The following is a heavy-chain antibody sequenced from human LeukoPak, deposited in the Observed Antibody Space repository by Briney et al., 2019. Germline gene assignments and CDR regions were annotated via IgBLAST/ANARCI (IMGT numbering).Heavy chain of an antibody. Sequence: SETLSLTCDVAGASISSNKWWSWVRQPPGKGLEWIGEIYHGGSTNFNPSLKSRVTISVDTSKNQFSLKLSSVTAADTAVYYCARDGGSGPYFDYWGQGTLVTVSS. D-gene: IGHD2-15*01. CDR3: ARDGGSGPYFDY. CDR2: IYHGGST. J-gene: IGHJ4*02. CDR1: GASISSNKW. V-gene: IGHV4-4*02.